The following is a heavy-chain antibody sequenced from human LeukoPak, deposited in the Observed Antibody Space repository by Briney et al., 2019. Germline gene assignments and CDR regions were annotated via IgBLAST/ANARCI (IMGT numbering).Heavy chain of an antibody. J-gene: IGHJ6*03. Sequence: SETVSLTCAVYGGSFSGYYWSWIGQPPGKGLEGIGEINHSGSTNYNPSLKSRVTISVDTSKNQFSLKLSSVTAADTAVYYCARGPLMVGKAYYYYYYMDVWGKGTTVTVSS. CDR1: GGSFSGYY. CDR2: INHSGST. V-gene: IGHV4-34*01. D-gene: IGHD2-8*01. CDR3: ARGPLMVGKAYYYYYYMDV.